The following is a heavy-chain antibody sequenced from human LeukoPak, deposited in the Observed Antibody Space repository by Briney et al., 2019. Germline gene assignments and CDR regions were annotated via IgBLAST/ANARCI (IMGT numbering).Heavy chain of an antibody. J-gene: IGHJ3*02. CDR3: ARDRGYSGYDDAFDI. Sequence: VSVKVSCKASGYTFTSYGISWVRQAPGQGLEWMGWISAYNGNTNYAQKLQGRVTMTTDTSTSTAYMELRSLRSDDTAVYYCARDRGYSGYDDAFDIWGQGTMVTVSS. V-gene: IGHV1-18*01. CDR1: GYTFTSYG. D-gene: IGHD5-12*01. CDR2: ISAYNGNT.